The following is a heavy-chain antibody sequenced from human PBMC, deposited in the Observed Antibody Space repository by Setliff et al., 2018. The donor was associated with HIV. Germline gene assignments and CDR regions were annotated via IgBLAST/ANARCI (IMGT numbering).Heavy chain of an antibody. CDR1: GFTFSNFW. J-gene: IGHJ5*02. CDR2: ISPDGSRN. Sequence: LRLSCAASGFTFSNFWMHWVRQAPGKGLEWVASISPDGSRNFCVGSVEGRFTASRDNAKSALYLQMNSLRAEDTAVYYCARVLLITNAAYGVVSNQFDPWGQGALVTVSS. D-gene: IGHD3-3*01. CDR3: ARVLLITNAAYGVVSNQFDP. V-gene: IGHV3-7*03.